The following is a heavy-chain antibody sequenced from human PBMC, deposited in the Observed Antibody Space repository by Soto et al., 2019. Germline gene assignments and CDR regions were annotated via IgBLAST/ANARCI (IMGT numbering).Heavy chain of an antibody. V-gene: IGHV3-23*01. CDR2: ISGSGGST. J-gene: IGHJ5*02. Sequence: PVGSLRLSCAASGFTFSVYAMSWVRQAPGKGLECVSGISGSGGSTSYADSVKGRFTISRDNSKNTVYLQMNSLRAEDSAVYYCAREYSDGWFDPWGQGTLVTVSS. CDR1: GFTFSVYA. CDR3: AREYSDGWFDP. D-gene: IGHD3-10*01.